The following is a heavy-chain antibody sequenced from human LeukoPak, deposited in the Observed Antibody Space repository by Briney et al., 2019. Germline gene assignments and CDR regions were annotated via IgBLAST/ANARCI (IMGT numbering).Heavy chain of an antibody. J-gene: IGHJ6*03. CDR3: ARGILGDYYYYYYMDV. CDR1: GGTFSSYA. V-gene: IGHV1-69*05. CDR2: IIPIFGTA. Sequence: SVKVSCKASGGTFSSYAISWVRQAPGQGLEWMGGIIPIFGTANYAQKFQGRVTITTDESTSTAYMELSSLRSEDTAVYYCARGILGDYYYYYYMDVWGKGTTVTVSS.